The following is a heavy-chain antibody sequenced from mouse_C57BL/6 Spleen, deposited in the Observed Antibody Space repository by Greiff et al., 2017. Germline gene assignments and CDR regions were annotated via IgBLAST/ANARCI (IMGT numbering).Heavy chain of an antibody. CDR1: GFTFSDYY. CDR2: INYDGSST. V-gene: IGHV5-16*01. Sequence: DVKLVESEGGLVQPGSSMKLSCTASGFTFSDYYMAWVRQVPEKGLEWVANINYDGSSTYYLDSLTSRFIISRDTAKNLLYLQMSTLKSEATATYYCARVYYDYGVYAMDYWGQGTSVTVSA. D-gene: IGHD2-4*01. J-gene: IGHJ4*01. CDR3: ARVYYDYGVYAMDY.